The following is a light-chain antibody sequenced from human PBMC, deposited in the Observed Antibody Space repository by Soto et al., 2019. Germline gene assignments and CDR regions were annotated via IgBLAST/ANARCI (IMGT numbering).Light chain of an antibody. CDR3: QQYGSSPET. J-gene: IGKJ2*01. CDR1: QSVSSSY. Sequence: EIVLTQSPGTLSLSPGERATHSCRASQSVSSSYLAWYQQKPGQAPRLLIYGASSRATGIPDRFSGSGSGTDFTLTISRLEPEDFAVYYCQQYGSSPETFGQGIKLEIQ. CDR2: GAS. V-gene: IGKV3-20*01.